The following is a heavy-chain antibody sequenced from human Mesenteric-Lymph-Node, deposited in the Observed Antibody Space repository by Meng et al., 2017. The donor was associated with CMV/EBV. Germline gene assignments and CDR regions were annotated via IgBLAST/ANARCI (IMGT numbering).Heavy chain of an antibody. J-gene: IGHJ4*02. Sequence: SGGSITSSSFYWGWIRQPPGKGLEWIGSSAFYSGSTYYNPSLRSRVTISGDTSKNQFSLKLSSVTATDTAVYYCARHRDTAMVTFDYWGQGTLVTVSS. CDR3: ARHRDTAMVTFDY. D-gene: IGHD5-18*01. CDR1: GGSITSSSFY. CDR2: SAFYSGST. V-gene: IGHV4-39*01.